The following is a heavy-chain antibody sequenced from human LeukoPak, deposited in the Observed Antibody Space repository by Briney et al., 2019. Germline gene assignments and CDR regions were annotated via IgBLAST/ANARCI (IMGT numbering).Heavy chain of an antibody. V-gene: IGHV3-7*01. D-gene: IGHD5-18*01. CDR1: GLTFSSSW. J-gene: IGHJ4*02. CDR3: ARDLTYSRLDY. CDR2: INPDGNKK. Sequence: GGSLRLSCAVSGLTFSSSWMDWVRQAPGKGLGWVASINPDGNKKYSADSVKGRFTISRDNAENWLYLQMNSLRVEDTAFYYCARDLTYSRLDYWGQGMLVTVSS.